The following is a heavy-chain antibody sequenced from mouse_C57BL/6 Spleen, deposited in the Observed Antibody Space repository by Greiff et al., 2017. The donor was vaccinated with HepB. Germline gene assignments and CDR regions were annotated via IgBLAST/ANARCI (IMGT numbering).Heavy chain of an antibody. CDR1: GYAFSSSW. J-gene: IGHJ2*01. CDR3: ARKGVYGSSLDY. V-gene: IGHV1-82*01. CDR2: IYPGDGDT. Sequence: VQLKQSGPELVKPGASVKISCKASGYAFSSSWMNWVKQRPGKGLEWIGRIYPGDGDTNYNGKFKGKATLTADKSSSTAYMQLSSLTSEDSAVYFCARKGVYGSSLDYWGQGTTLTVSS. D-gene: IGHD1-1*01.